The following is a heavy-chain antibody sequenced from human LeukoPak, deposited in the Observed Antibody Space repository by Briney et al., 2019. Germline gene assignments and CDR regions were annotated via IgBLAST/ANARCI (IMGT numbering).Heavy chain of an antibody. CDR1: GFTFSNYA. CDR2: ISGNGGST. CDR3: AKDVIAYCSAGSCGAFDY. D-gene: IGHD2-15*01. V-gene: IGHV3-23*01. J-gene: IGHJ4*02. Sequence: GGSLRLSCEVSGFTFSNYAMSWVRQAPGKGLECGSDISGNGGSTYYADSAKRRFTISRDNSKNTLYLDMRSLRAEDTAVYYCAKDVIAYCSAGSCGAFDYWGQGTPVTVSS.